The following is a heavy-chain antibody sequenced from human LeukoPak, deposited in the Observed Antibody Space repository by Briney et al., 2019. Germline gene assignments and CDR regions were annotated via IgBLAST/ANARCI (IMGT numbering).Heavy chain of an antibody. Sequence: GGSLRLSCAASGFTFSSYAMGWVRQAPGKGLEWVSAISGSGGSTYYADSVKGRFTISRDNSKNTLYLQMNSLRAEDTAVYYCAKVGFLSYYFDYWGQGTLVTVSS. CDR3: AKVGFLSYYFDY. V-gene: IGHV3-23*01. CDR1: GFTFSSYA. J-gene: IGHJ4*02. D-gene: IGHD3-3*02. CDR2: ISGSGGST.